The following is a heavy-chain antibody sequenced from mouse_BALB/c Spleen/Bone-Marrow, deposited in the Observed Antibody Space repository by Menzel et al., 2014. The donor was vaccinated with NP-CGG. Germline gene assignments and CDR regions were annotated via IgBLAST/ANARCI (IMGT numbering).Heavy chain of an antibody. J-gene: IGHJ4*01. CDR2: IRSKSNNFAT. CDR3: VRGIYYYGSNHKNSALDY. CDR1: GFTFNTFA. V-gene: IGHV10-1*02. Sequence: EVKLMESGGGLVQPKGLLKLSCAASGFTFNTFAMNWVRQAPGKGLEWVARIRSKSNNFATYYADSVKDRFTISRDDSQGMLYLQMNNLKTEDTAMYYCVRGIYYYGSNHKNSALDYWGQGTSVTVSS. D-gene: IGHD1-1*01.